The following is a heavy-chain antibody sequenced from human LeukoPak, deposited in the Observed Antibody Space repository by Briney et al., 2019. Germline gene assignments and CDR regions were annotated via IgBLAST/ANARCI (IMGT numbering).Heavy chain of an antibody. CDR3: ARDVALSTYHFDSSGLLDY. Sequence: PGGSLRLSCAASGFTFSSYSMNWVRQAPGKGLEWVSSISSGSSYIYYADSVKGRFTISRDNAKNSLYLQMNSLRAEDTAVYYCARDVALSTYHFDSSGLLDYWGQGTLVTVSS. V-gene: IGHV3-21*01. D-gene: IGHD3-22*01. J-gene: IGHJ4*02. CDR1: GFTFSSYS. CDR2: ISSGSSYI.